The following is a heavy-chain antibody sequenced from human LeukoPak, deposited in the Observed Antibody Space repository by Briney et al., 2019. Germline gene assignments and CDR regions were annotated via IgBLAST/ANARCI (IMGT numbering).Heavy chain of an antibody. V-gene: IGHV3-21*01. J-gene: IGHJ6*03. CDR2: ISSSSSYI. CDR1: GFTFSSYS. D-gene: IGHD3-9*01. Sequence: GGSLRLSCAASGFTFSSYSMNWVRQAPGKGLEWVSSISSSSSYIYYADSVKGRFTISRDNAKKSLYLQMNSLRAEDTAVYYCAKGSKLLVFTRDHHMDVWGKGTTVTISS. CDR3: AKGSKLLVFTRDHHMDV.